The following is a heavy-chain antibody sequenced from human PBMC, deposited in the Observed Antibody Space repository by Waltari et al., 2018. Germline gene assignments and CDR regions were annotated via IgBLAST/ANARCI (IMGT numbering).Heavy chain of an antibody. D-gene: IGHD1-26*01. Sequence: QVQLQQWGAGLLKPSETLSLTCAVYGGSFSGYYWSWIRQPPGKGLEWIGEITHSGSTNYNPSLKSRVTISVDTSKNQFSLKLSSVTAADTAVYYCARGDGYSGSYYGYWGQGTLVTVSS. CDR3: ARGDGYSGSYYGY. CDR1: GGSFSGYY. J-gene: IGHJ4*02. V-gene: IGHV4-34*01. CDR2: ITHSGST.